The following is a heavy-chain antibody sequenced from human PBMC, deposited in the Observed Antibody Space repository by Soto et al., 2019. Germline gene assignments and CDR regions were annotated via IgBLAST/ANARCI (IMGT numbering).Heavy chain of an antibody. CDR1: GFTFSTFG. Sequence: QVQLVESGGGVVQPGRSLRLSCAASGFTFSTFGMHWVRQSPGKGLEWVAVLWNGRNSEDYADSVKGRFTISRDNSRNTLYLQMNSLRAEDTAMYYCVTERRNYEFDYWGQGILVTVSS. CDR2: LWNGRNSE. V-gene: IGHV3-33*01. CDR3: VTERRNYEFDY. J-gene: IGHJ4*02. D-gene: IGHD1-7*01.